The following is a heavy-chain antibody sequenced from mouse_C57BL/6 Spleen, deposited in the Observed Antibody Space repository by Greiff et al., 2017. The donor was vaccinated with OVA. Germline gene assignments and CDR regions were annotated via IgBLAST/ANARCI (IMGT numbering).Heavy chain of an antibody. CDR2: INPGSGGT. D-gene: IGHD2-4*01. J-gene: IGHJ3*01. V-gene: IGHV1-54*01. Sequence: QVQLQQSGAELVRPGTSVKVSCKASGYAFTNYLIEWVKQRPGQGLEWIGVINPGSGGTNYNEKFKGKATLTADKSSSHAYMQLSSLTSEDSSVYFCARFDYEAYWGQGTLVTVSA. CDR1: GYAFTNYL. CDR3: ARFDYEAY.